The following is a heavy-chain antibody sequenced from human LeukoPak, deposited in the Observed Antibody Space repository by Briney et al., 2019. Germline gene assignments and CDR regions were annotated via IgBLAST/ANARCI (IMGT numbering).Heavy chain of an antibody. CDR1: GGSISGYY. CDR2: VSYRGST. J-gene: IGHJ4*02. D-gene: IGHD6-19*01. Sequence: SETLSLTCTVSGGSISGYYWSWIRQPPGKGLEWIGQVSYRGSTTYNPSLKSRVAISMDTSQSQFSLRLSSVTAADTAIYYCARHGGGYRSGWYIGDDRGQGILVTVSS. V-gene: IGHV4-34*01. CDR3: ARHGGGYRSGWYIGDD.